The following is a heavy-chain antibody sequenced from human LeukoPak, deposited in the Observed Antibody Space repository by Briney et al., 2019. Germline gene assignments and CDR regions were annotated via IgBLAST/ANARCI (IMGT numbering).Heavy chain of an antibody. J-gene: IGHJ4*02. D-gene: IGHD3-22*01. Sequence: ASVKVSCKASGYTFTSYYMHWVRQAPGQGLEWMAIINPSGGSTSYAQKFQGRVTMTRDTSTSTVYMELSSLRSEDTAVYYCARDPRPSYESGGYYYPGDYWGKGTLVTVSS. CDR1: GYTFTSYY. V-gene: IGHV1-46*01. CDR2: INPSGGST. CDR3: ARDPRPSYESGGYYYPGDY.